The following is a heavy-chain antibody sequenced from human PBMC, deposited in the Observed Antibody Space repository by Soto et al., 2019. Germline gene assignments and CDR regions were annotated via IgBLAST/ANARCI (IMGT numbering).Heavy chain of an antibody. CDR3: AATGNSIGYSTLYNY. J-gene: IGHJ4*02. CDR1: GYSFTSYW. CDR2: IYPGDSDT. Sequence: GESLKISCKGSGYSFTSYWIGWVRQTPGKGLEWMGIIYPGDSDTRYSPSLRGQVTTSAAKSISTAYLQWSSLKASDTALYYCAATGNSIGYSTLYNYWGQGTLVTVSS. D-gene: IGHD3-22*01. V-gene: IGHV5-51*01.